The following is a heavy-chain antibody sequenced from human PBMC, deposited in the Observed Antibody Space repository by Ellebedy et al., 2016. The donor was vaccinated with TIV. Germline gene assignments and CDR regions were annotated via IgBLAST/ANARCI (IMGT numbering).Heavy chain of an antibody. J-gene: IGHJ4*02. CDR1: GFTFSGSW. CDR2: ISLDGTTT. V-gene: IGHV3-74*01. D-gene: IGHD1-26*01. Sequence: GGSLRLSXAASGFTFSGSWMHWVRQAPGKGLVWVSRISLDGTTTNYADSVKGRFSISRDNAKNTLYLQMNSLRAEDTAVYYCLALLNSWGQGTLVTVSS. CDR3: LALLNS.